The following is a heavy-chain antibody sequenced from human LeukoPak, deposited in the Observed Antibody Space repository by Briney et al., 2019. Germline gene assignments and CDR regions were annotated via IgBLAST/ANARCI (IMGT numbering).Heavy chain of an antibody. CDR3: ARDRRDIVVVVAATGWFDP. CDR1: GYTFTSYD. Sequence: ASVKVSCKASGYTFTSYDINWVRQATGQGLEWMGWINPNSGGTNYAQKFQGRVTMTRDTSISTAYMELSRLRSDDTAVYYCARDRRDIVVVVAATGWFDPWGQGTLVTVSS. J-gene: IGHJ5*02. CDR2: INPNSGGT. V-gene: IGHV1-2*02. D-gene: IGHD2-15*01.